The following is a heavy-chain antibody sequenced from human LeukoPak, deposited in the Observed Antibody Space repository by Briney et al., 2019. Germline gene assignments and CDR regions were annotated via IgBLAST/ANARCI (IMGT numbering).Heavy chain of an antibody. CDR3: ARDLVYYDILTGRFDY. V-gene: IGHV4-39*07. CDR2: IYYSGST. D-gene: IGHD3-9*01. Sequence: SETLSLTCTVSGGSISSSSYYWGWIRQPPGKGLEWIGSIYYSGSTYYNPSLKSRVTISVDTSKNQFSLKLSSVTAADTAVYYCARDLVYYDILTGRFDYWGQGTLVTVSS. CDR1: GGSISSSSYY. J-gene: IGHJ4*02.